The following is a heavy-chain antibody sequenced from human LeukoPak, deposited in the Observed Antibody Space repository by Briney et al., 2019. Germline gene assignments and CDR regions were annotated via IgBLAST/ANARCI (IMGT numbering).Heavy chain of an antibody. CDR3: AKGRKDFDTNLDPFDS. V-gene: IGHV4-4*07. Sequence: SETLPLTCRFSGDSMANAFWTWIRQPAGRGLEWIGRIYGSGATHYNPSLKSRITMSVDTSKNQFSLTLTSVTAADTAVYYCAKGRKDFDTNLDPFDSWGQGILVTVSS. CDR2: IYGSGAT. D-gene: IGHD3-9*01. J-gene: IGHJ4*02. CDR1: GDSMANAF.